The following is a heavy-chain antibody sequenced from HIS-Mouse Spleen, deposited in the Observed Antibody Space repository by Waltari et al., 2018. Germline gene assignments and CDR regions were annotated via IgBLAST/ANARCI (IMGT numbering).Heavy chain of an antibody. CDR3: ARMGPASGSYGDY. J-gene: IGHJ4*02. V-gene: IGHV4-34*01. CDR2: INHGGST. D-gene: IGHD1-26*01. CDR1: GGSFSGYY. Sequence: QVQLQQWGAGLLKPSETLSLTCAVYGGSFSGYYWSWIRQPPGKGLEWIGEINHGGSTNYNPSLKSRVTISVDTSKNQFSLKLSSVTAADTAVYYCARMGPASGSYGDYWGQGTLVTVSS.